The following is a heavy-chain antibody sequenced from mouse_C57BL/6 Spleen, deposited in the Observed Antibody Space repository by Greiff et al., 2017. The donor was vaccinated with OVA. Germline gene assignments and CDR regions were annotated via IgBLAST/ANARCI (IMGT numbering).Heavy chain of an antibody. J-gene: IGHJ1*03. D-gene: IGHD4-1*01. CDR1: GFTFSNYW. Sequence: DVKLEESGGGLVQPGGSMKLSCVASGFTFSNYWMNWVRQSPEKGLEWVAQIRLKSDNYATHYAESVKGRFTISRDDSKSSVYLQMNNLRAEDTGIYYCTTGPWYFDVWGTGTTVTVSS. CDR2: IRLKSDNYAT. V-gene: IGHV6-3*01. CDR3: TTGPWYFDV.